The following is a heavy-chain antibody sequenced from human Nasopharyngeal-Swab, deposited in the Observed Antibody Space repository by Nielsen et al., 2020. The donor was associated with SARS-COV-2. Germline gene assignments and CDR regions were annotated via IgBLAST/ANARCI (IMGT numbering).Heavy chain of an antibody. V-gene: IGHV3-23*01. CDR3: AKDDFCPACAFDV. D-gene: IGHD2-21*02. J-gene: IGHJ3*01. CDR2: VSNNDGSLT. Sequence: GGTLRPSSAATGLHSWKYAMSWVRQAPGKGLEWVSTVSNNDGSLTFYADSVKGRFTISRDTSKNTVSLQMNSLRAEDTAVYYCAKDDFCPACAFDVWGQGTIVTVSS. CDR1: GLHSWKYA.